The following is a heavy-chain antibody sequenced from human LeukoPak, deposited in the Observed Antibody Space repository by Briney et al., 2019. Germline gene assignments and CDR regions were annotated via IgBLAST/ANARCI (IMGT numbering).Heavy chain of an antibody. CDR1: GFSVGSNY. D-gene: IGHD1-14*01. Sequence: GGSLRLSFAASGFSVGSNYMSWVRQAPGQGLEWVSLIYPGGSTYYTDSVKDRFSISRDISKNTLYLQMRSLRAEDTAVYYCARVETGWFDAWGQGTLVTVSS. CDR3: ARVETGWFDA. CDR2: IYPGGST. V-gene: IGHV3-53*01. J-gene: IGHJ5*02.